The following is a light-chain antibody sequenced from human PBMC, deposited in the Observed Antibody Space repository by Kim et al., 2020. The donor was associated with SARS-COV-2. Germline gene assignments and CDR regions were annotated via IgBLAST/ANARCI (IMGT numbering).Light chain of an antibody. CDR3: QHRSNWPLT. J-gene: IGKJ4*01. Sequence: LSPGERATLSCRASQSISSYLAWYQQKPGQAPRLLIYDASKRATGIPARFSGSGSGTDFTLTISSLEPEDSAVYYCQHRSNWPLTFGGGTKVEIK. CDR2: DAS. V-gene: IGKV3-11*01. CDR1: QSISSY.